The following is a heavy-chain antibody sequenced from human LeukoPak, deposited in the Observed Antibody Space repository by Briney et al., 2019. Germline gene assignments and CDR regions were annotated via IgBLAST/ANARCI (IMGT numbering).Heavy chain of an antibody. CDR3: AREMATILGP. D-gene: IGHD5-24*01. CDR1: GGTFSSYA. CDR2: IIPIFGTA. Sequence: EASVKVSCKASGGTFSSYAISWVRQAPGQGLEWMGGIIPIFGTANYAQKFQGRVTITADESTSTAYMELRSLRSDDTAVYYCAREMATILGPWGQGTLVTVSS. V-gene: IGHV1-69*01. J-gene: IGHJ5*02.